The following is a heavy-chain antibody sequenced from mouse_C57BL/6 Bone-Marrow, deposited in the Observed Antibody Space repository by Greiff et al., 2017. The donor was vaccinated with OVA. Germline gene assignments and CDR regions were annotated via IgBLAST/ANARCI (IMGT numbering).Heavy chain of an antibody. V-gene: IGHV5-9-1*02. CDR1: GFTFSSYA. CDR2: ISSGGDYI. Sequence: ESGEGLVKPGGSLKLSCAASGFTFSSYAMSWVRQTPEKRLEWVAYISSGGDYIYYADTVKGRFTISRDNARNTLYLQMSSLKSEDTAMYYCTREAAQYYAMDYWGQGTSVTVSS. J-gene: IGHJ4*01. D-gene: IGHD3-2*02. CDR3: TREAAQYYAMDY.